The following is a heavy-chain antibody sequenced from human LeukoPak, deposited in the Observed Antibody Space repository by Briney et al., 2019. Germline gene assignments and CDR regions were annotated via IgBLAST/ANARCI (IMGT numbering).Heavy chain of an antibody. Sequence: GGSLRLSCAASGFTFSNYGMHWVRQAPGKGLEWVAFVRYDETTKFYADSVKGRFTISRDNSKTTLYLQMNSLRAEDTAVYYCARGGYCSGGGCYGRGDTFDIWGQGTMVTVSS. D-gene: IGHD2-15*01. CDR3: ARGGYCSGGGCYGRGDTFDI. CDR2: VRYDETTK. CDR1: GFTFSNYG. J-gene: IGHJ3*02. V-gene: IGHV3-30*02.